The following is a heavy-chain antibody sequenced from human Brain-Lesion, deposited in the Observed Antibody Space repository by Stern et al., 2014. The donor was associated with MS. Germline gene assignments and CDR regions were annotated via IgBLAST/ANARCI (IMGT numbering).Heavy chain of an antibody. CDR3: STLSPGAGGNYYRHFDY. Sequence: QVQLVQSGAEVKKPGASVKVSCKVSGYTLNELSLHWVRQAPRKGLEWMGGFGPKDGETIYAQKFQGRVTMTEDTSTDTAYMELSGLRSEDTAVYYCSTLSPGAGGNYYRHFDYWGQGTLVTVSS. J-gene: IGHJ4*02. V-gene: IGHV1-24*01. CDR2: FGPKDGET. D-gene: IGHD1-26*01. CDR1: GYTLNELS.